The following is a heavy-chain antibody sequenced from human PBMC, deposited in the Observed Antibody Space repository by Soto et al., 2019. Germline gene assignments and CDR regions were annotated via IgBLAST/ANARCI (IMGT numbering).Heavy chain of an antibody. Sequence: GASVNVYCKASGFTFTISAVQLVRQARGQRLEWIGWIVVGSGNTNYAQKFQERVTITRDMSTSTAYMEVSSLRSEDTAVYYCAADVNGDFWSGYGMDVWGQGTTVTVSS. CDR2: IVVGSGNT. CDR1: GFTFTISA. CDR3: AADVNGDFWSGYGMDV. J-gene: IGHJ6*02. D-gene: IGHD3-3*01. V-gene: IGHV1-58*01.